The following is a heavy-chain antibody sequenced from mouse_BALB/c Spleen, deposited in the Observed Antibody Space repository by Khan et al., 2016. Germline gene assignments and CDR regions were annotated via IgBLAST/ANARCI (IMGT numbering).Heavy chain of an antibody. CDR3: ARPEYGSSGGFAY. J-gene: IGHJ3*01. CDR1: GYTFTNYG. CDR2: INTYTGEP. Sequence: LVESGPELKKPGETVRISCKASGYTFTNYGMNWVKQAPGKGLKWMGWINTYTGEPTYADDFKGRFAFSLETSASTAYLQINNLKNEDTATYLCARPEYGSSGGFAYWGEGTLVTVSA. V-gene: IGHV9-3-1*01. D-gene: IGHD1-1*01.